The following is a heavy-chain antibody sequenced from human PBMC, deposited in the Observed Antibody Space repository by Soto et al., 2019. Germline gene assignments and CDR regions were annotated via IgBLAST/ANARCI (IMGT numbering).Heavy chain of an antibody. Sequence: EVHLVVSGGLVVRPGGSLRLSCAASGFTFDDYSMHWVRQPPGKGLEWVSLITWDGGSTFYSDSVKGRFTISRDNSKNSLVLQMNSLTTEDTALYYCAKEKNRVFDYWGQGTLVTVS. V-gene: IGHV3-43*01. CDR3: AKEKNRVFDY. CDR1: GFTFDDYS. CDR2: ITWDGGST. J-gene: IGHJ4*02.